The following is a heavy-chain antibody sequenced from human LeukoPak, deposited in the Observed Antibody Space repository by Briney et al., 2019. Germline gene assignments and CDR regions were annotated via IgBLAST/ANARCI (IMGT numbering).Heavy chain of an antibody. CDR1: GGSISNYY. V-gene: IGHV4-59*01. J-gene: IGHJ5*02. D-gene: IGHD5-18*01. CDR3: ARVHLDTGYR. CDR2: IYYSGST. Sequence: PSETLSLTCTVSGGSISNYYWSWIRQPPGKGLEWIGYIYYSGSTNYNPSLKSRVTISVDTSKNQSSLKLRSVTAADTAVYYCARVHLDTGYRWGQGTLVTVSS.